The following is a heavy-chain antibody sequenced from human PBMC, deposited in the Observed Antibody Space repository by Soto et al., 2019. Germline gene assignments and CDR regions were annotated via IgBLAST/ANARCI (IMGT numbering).Heavy chain of an antibody. Sequence: QVQLQQWGAGLLKPSETLSLTCAVYGGSFSGYYWSWIRQPPGKGLEWIGEINHSGSTNYNPSLKSRVTISVDTSKNQFSLKLSSVTAADTAVYYCARGGLDSSGPQREFDYWGQGTLVTVSS. CDR1: GGSFSGYY. CDR3: ARGGLDSSGPQREFDY. V-gene: IGHV4-34*01. D-gene: IGHD3-22*01. CDR2: INHSGST. J-gene: IGHJ4*02.